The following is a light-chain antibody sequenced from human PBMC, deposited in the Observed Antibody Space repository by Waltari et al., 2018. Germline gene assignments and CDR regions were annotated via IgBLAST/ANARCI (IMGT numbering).Light chain of an antibody. CDR2: LGS. CDR3: MQGLQLPT. CDR1: QSLLHTNGNNY. Sequence: EIVMTQSTVFLPVHLGERASFSCRSSQSLLHTNGNNYLDWYLQKPGQSPQLLIYLGSSRASGVPDRFSGSGSGTEFTLKISRVEAEDVGVYYCMQGLQLPTFGQGTRLEIK. J-gene: IGKJ5*01. V-gene: IGKV2-28*01.